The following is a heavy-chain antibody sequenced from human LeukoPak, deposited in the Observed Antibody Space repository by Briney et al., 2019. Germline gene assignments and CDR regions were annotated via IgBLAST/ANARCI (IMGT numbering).Heavy chain of an antibody. Sequence: GGSLRLSCAASGFTFSSYAMSWVRQAPGKGLEWVSGLSGSGGSTYYADSVKGRFTISRDNSRNTLYLQMNGLRAEDTAVYYCAKVGRLADYYYYYMDVWGKGTTVTVSS. CDR3: AKVGRLADYYYYYMDV. CDR1: GFTFSSYA. J-gene: IGHJ6*03. V-gene: IGHV3-23*01. D-gene: IGHD3-9*01. CDR2: LSGSGGST.